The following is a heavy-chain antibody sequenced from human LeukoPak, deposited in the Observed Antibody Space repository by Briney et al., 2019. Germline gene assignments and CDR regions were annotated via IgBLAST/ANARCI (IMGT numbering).Heavy chain of an antibody. J-gene: IGHJ5*02. CDR2: FNPGDSET. CDR1: GYIFTNYW. CDR3: ARHGTGYNLA. V-gene: IGHV5-51*01. D-gene: IGHD5-24*01. Sequence: GESLKISCKGSGYIFTNYWIAWVRQLPGKGLEWMGVFNPGDSETRYTPSFQGQVTISADKSISTAYLQWNSLKASDTATYYCARHGTGYNLAWGQGTLVTVSS.